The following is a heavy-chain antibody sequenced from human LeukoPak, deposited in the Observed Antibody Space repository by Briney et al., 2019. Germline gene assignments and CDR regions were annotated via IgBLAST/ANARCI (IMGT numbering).Heavy chain of an antibody. CDR2: IYYSGST. CDR1: GGSISSYY. Sequence: SETLSLTCTVSGGSISSYYWSWIRQPPGKGLEWIGYIYYSGSTNYNPSLKSRVTISVDTSKNQFSLKLSSVTAADTAVYYCARHVVASSPLAYWGQGTLVTVSS. J-gene: IGHJ4*02. V-gene: IGHV4-59*01. CDR3: ARHVVASSPLAY. D-gene: IGHD2-21*01.